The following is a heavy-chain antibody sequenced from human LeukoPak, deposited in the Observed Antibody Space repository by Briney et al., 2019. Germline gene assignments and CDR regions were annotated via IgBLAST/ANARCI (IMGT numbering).Heavy chain of an antibody. V-gene: IGHV1-69*13. CDR2: IIPIFGTA. D-gene: IGHD5-24*01. J-gene: IGHJ6*02. CDR1: GGTFSSYA. CDR3: ARDRREYYYYYGMDV. Sequence: SVKVSCKASGGTFSSYAISWVRQAPGQGLEWMGGIIPIFGTANYAQKFQGRVTITADESTSTAYMELSSLRSEDTAVYYCARDRREYYYYYGMDVWGQGTTVTVSS.